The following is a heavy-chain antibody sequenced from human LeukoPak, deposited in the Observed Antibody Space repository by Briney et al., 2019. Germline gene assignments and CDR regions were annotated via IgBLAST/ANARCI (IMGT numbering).Heavy chain of an antibody. V-gene: IGHV4-39*01. D-gene: IGHD6-13*01. CDR2: IYYSGST. CDR1: GGSISSTSYY. Sequence: SETLSLTCTVSGGSISSTSYYWGWIRQPPGKGLEWIGSIYYSGSTYYNPSLKSRVTISVDTSKNQFSLKLSSVTAADTAVYYCARQGSSWYEKDHWGQGTLVTVSS. J-gene: IGHJ4*02. CDR3: ARQGSSWYEKDH.